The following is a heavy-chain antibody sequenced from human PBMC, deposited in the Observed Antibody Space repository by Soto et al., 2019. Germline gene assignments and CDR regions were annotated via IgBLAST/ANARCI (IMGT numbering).Heavy chain of an antibody. CDR1: GGSVSSGSYY. J-gene: IGHJ5*02. D-gene: IGHD6-19*01. V-gene: IGHV4-61*01. CDR3: ARLSAAWFDT. CDR2: IYHSGST. Sequence: QVQLQESGPGLVKPSETLSLTCTVSGGSVSSGSYYWGWIRQPPGKGLEWIGYIYHSGSTNYNPSRKSRVTISVDTSKNQFSLSLTSVTAADTAVYYCARLSAAWFDTWGQGTLVTVAS.